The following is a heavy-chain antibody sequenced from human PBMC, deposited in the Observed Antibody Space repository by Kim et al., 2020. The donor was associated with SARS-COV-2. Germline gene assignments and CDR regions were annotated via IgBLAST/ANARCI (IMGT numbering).Heavy chain of an antibody. Sequence: SEKYYVDSVKGRFTISRDNAKTSLHLQMNSLRAEDTAVYYCARGVFFDYWGQGTLVTVSS. CDR3: ARGVFFDY. CDR2: SEK. V-gene: IGHV3-7*01. J-gene: IGHJ4*02. D-gene: IGHD3-3*01.